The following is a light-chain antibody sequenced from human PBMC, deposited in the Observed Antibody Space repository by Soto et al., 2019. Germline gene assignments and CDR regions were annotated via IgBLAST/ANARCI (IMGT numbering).Light chain of an antibody. CDR3: QHYIIYSMYT. J-gene: IGKJ2*01. CDR1: QSISRW. CDR2: DAS. V-gene: IGKV1-5*01. Sequence: DIQMTQSPSTLSASLGDRVTITCRASQSISRWLAWYQQKPGKAPKVLIYDASNLESGVPSRFSGSGSGTEFPLTTSSLQPNDFATFYCQHYIIYSMYTLGRGTKLEI.